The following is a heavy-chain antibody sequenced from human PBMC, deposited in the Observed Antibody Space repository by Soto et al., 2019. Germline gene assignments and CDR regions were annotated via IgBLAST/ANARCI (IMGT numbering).Heavy chain of an antibody. Sequence: PSETLSLTCTVSGGSVRSSNYYWAWIRQPTGKGLEWIGSIRYGGNTYSNPSLKSRLTISVDTSNNHISLRLSAGTAADTARYYCATGNIDVWSGYKYFYYGMDVGGQGTTVSVSS. CDR1: GGSVRSSNYY. D-gene: IGHD3-3*01. V-gene: IGHV4-39*02. CDR2: IRYGGNT. CDR3: ATGNIDVWSGYKYFYYGMDV. J-gene: IGHJ6*02.